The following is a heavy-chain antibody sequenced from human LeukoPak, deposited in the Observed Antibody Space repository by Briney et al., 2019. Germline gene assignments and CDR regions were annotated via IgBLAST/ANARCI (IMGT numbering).Heavy chain of an antibody. CDR3: ARVMVAVGGVMDV. V-gene: IGHV3-48*03. CDR1: GFTFSSYE. Sequence: GGSLRLSCAASGFTFSSYEMNWVRQAPGKGLEWVSYISSSGSTIYYADSVKGRFTISRDNAKNSLYLQMNSLRAEDTAVYYCARVMVAVGGVMDVWGKGTTVTISS. CDR2: ISSSGSTI. J-gene: IGHJ6*03. D-gene: IGHD6-19*01.